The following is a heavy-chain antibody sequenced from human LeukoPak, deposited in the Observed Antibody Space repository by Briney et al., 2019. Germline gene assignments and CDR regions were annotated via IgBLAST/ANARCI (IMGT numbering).Heavy chain of an antibody. Sequence: KPSETLSLTCTVSGGSISGYYWSWIRQPAGKGLEWIGRIYTSGSTNYNPSLKSRVTMSVDTSKNQFSLKLSSVTAADTAVYYCARDYYDSSGYPYYYYYYMDVWGKGTTVTVSS. V-gene: IGHV4-4*07. CDR3: ARDYYDSSGYPYYYYYYMDV. CDR2: IYTSGST. J-gene: IGHJ6*03. CDR1: GGSISGYY. D-gene: IGHD3-22*01.